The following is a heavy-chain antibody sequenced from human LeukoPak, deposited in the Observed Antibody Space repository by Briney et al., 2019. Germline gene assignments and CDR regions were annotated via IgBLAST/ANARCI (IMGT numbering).Heavy chain of an antibody. CDR1: GGSISSYY. D-gene: IGHD3-10*01. V-gene: IGHV4-4*07. J-gene: IGHJ6*02. CDR2: IYTSGST. Sequence: SETLSLTCTVSGGSISSYYWSWIRQPAGKGLEWIGRIYTSGSTNYNPSLKSRVTMSVDTSKNQFSLKLSSVTAADTAVYYCARVGEELPTHYYGMDVWGQGTTVTVSS. CDR3: ARVGEELPTHYYGMDV.